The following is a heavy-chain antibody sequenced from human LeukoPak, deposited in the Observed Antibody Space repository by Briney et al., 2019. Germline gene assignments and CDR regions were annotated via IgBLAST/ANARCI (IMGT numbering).Heavy chain of an antibody. CDR3: ARDENWAFDY. D-gene: IGHD7-27*01. CDR1: GFTFSSYS. V-gene: IGHV3-48*01. J-gene: IGHJ4*02. CDR2: ISISSGAI. Sequence: PGGSLRLSCAASGFTFSSYSMNWVRQAPGKGLEWVSYISISSGAISYADSVKGRFTISRDIAKNSLYLQMNSLRAEDTAVYYCARDENWAFDYWGQGILVTVSS.